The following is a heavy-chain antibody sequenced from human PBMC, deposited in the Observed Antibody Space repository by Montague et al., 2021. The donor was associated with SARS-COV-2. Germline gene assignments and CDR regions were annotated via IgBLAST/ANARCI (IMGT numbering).Heavy chain of an antibody. D-gene: IGHD6-13*01. J-gene: IGHJ6*02. Sequence: SETLSLTCAVSGGSFSGFYWSWIRQPPGKGLEWIGEINHSGSTNYNPSLKSRVTISLDTSKNQFSPKLSSVTAADTAVYYCARWRYSSSWLNYYYHGMDVWGQGTMVTVSS. CDR3: ARWRYSSSWLNYYYHGMDV. CDR2: INHSGST. V-gene: IGHV4-34*01. CDR1: GGSFSGFY.